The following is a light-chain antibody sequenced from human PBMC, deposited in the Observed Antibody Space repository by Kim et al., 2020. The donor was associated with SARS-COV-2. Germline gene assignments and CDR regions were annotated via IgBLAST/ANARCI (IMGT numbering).Light chain of an antibody. V-gene: IGLV2-14*04. CDR3: SSYTSSSTYSV. J-gene: IGLJ1*01. CDR2: DVS. CDR1: SSGVGGYNY. Sequence: QSITVSCTGTSSGVGGYNYVSWYQQHPGKAPKLMIYDVSKRPSGVSNRFSGSKSGNTASLTISGLQAEDEADYYCSSYTSSSTYSVFGTGTKVTVL.